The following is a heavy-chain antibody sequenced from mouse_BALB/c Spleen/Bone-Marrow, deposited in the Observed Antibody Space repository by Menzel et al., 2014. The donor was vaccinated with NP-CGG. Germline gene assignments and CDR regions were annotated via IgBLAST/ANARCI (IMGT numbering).Heavy chain of an antibody. CDR3: AILGYYGYFAY. Sequence: EVKLLESGGGLVQPGGSLILSCAASGFDFSRYWMSWARQAPGKGQEWIGEINPGSSTINYTPSLKDKFIISRDNAKKTLYLQMSKVRSEDTALYYCAILGYYGYFAYWGQGTTLTVSS. J-gene: IGHJ2*01. CDR1: GFDFSRYW. CDR2: INPGSSTI. V-gene: IGHV4-2*02. D-gene: IGHD1-1*01.